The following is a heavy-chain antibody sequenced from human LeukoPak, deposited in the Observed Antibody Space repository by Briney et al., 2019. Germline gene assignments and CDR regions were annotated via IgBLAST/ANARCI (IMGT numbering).Heavy chain of an antibody. CDR2: INHSGNT. CDR3: ARGKVTRDWYFDL. D-gene: IGHD4-17*01. V-gene: IGHV4-34*01. J-gene: IGHJ2*01. Sequence: PSETLSLTCTVYGGSFSDFHWSWIRLPPGKGLEWIGEINHSGNTNYNPSLKSRVTISIDTSKNQSSLKLSSVTAADTAVYYCARGKVTRDWYFDLWGRGTLVTVSS. CDR1: GGSFSDFH.